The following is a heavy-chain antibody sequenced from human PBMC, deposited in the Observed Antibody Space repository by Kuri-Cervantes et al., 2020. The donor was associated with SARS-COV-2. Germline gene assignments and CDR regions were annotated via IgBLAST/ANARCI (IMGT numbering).Heavy chain of an antibody. CDR2: IYYDGRT. V-gene: IGHV4-39*01. D-gene: IGHD6-6*01. CDR3: VRVHPGPEYYYGMDV. J-gene: IGHJ6*02. CDR1: GGSISSGGYY. Sequence: GSLRLSCTVSGGSISSGGYYWGWIRQPPGKGLEFIGTIYYDGRTYYNTSLKSRVTISVDTSKNQFSLQLNSVTPEDTAVYYCVRVHPGPEYYYGMDVWGQGTTVTVSS.